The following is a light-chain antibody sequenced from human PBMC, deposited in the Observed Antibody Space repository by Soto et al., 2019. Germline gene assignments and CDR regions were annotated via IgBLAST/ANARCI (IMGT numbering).Light chain of an antibody. Sequence: DIQMTQSPSTLSASVGDRVTVTCRASQSISSWLAWYQQKPGEAPNLLIYDASNLEGGIPSRFSGSGSGTDFTRTISSLQPDDFVIYYCQQYNSFPYTVGQGTKLEIK. V-gene: IGKV1-5*01. CDR1: QSISSW. CDR2: DAS. J-gene: IGKJ2*01. CDR3: QQYNSFPYT.